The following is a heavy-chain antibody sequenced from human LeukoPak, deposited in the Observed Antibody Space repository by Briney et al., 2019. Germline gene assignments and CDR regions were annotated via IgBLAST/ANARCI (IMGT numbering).Heavy chain of an antibody. Sequence: GSSVEVSCKASRGTFSSYAISWVRQAPGQGLEWMGWISAYSANTNYAQKLQGRVTMTTDTSTSTAYMELRSLRSDDTTVYYCARTEYGGPERSYYYYYMDVWGKGTTVTVSS. J-gene: IGHJ6*03. D-gene: IGHD4/OR15-4a*01. CDR2: ISAYSANT. CDR3: ARTEYGGPERSYYYYYMDV. V-gene: IGHV1-18*01. CDR1: RGTFSSYA.